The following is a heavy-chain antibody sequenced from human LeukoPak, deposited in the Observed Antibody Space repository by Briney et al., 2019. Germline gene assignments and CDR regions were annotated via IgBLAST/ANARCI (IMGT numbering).Heavy chain of an antibody. J-gene: IGHJ5*02. Sequence: PETPSLIPALYGGSLSGYYWSWICQPLGKGLGWIGEINHSVSTNYSPSLKSRVTISVDTSKNQFSLKVSSVTAADTAVYYCARDARDGSGTYLRIFDRWGQGTLVTVSS. D-gene: IGHD3-22*01. CDR2: INHSVST. CDR1: GGSLSGYY. CDR3: ARDARDGSGTYLRIFDR. V-gene: IGHV4-34*01.